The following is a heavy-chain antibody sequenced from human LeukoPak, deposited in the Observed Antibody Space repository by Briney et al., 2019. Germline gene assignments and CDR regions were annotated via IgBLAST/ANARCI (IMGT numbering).Heavy chain of an antibody. V-gene: IGHV4-38-2*01. J-gene: IGHJ4*02. Sequence: PSETLSLTCAVSGYSISSGYYWGWIRQPPGKGLEWIGSIYHSGSTYYNPSLKSRVTISVDTSKNQFSLKLSSVTAADTAVYYCARGGGAYGDYDYWGQGTLVTVSS. CDR2: IYHSGST. D-gene: IGHD4-17*01. CDR3: ARGGGAYGDYDY. CDR1: GYSISSGYY.